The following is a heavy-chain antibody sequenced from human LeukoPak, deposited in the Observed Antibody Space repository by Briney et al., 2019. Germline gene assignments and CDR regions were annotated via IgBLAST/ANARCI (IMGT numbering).Heavy chain of an antibody. CDR2: INSNGGST. J-gene: IGHJ4*02. D-gene: IGHD3-10*01. V-gene: IGHV3-64D*09. Sequence: GGSLRLSCSASGFTFSYYAMHWVRQAPGKGLEYVSVINSNGGSTFYADSVKGRFTISRDNSKNTLHLQMSSLRAEDTAVYYCVKDFSGSGNYYNPLGYWGQGIMVTVSS. CDR3: VKDFSGSGNYYNPLGY. CDR1: GFTFSYYA.